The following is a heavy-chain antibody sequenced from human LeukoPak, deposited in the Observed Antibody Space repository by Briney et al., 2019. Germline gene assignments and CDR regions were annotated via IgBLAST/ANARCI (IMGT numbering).Heavy chain of an antibody. J-gene: IGHJ3*02. V-gene: IGHV1-46*01. CDR1: GYTFTSYY. CDR3: ARVRVVIAATERYETFDI. CDR2: INPSGGST. D-gene: IGHD2-2*01. Sequence: ASVKVSCKASGYTFTSYYMHWVRQAPGQGLEWMGIINPSGGSTSYAQKFQGRVTMTRDMSTSTVYMELSSLRSEDTALYYCARVRVVIAATERYETFDIWGQGTMVAVSS.